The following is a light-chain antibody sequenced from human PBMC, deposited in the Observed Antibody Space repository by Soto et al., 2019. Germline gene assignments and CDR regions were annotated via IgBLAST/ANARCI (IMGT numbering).Light chain of an antibody. CDR1: NAGSKA. V-gene: IGLV1-44*01. Sequence: QSVLTQPPSASGTPGQRVDISCSGTNAGSKAVNWFRHVPGTAPKLLIDNGNQRPSGVPDRFSGSKSGASASLAVSGLQSEDEADYYCAAWDDTLNGWVFGGGTKVTVL. CDR3: AAWDDTLNGWV. J-gene: IGLJ3*02. CDR2: NGN.